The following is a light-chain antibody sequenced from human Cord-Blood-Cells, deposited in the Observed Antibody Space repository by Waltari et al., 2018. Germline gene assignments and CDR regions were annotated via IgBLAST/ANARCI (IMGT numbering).Light chain of an antibody. Sequence: DVVMTQSPLSLPVTLGQPASISCRSSQSLVHSDGNTYLNRFQQRPGQSPGRLIYKVSHRDSRVPDRFSGSGSGTDFTLKISRVEAEDVGVYYCMQGTHWPPYTFGQGTKLEIK. CDR1: QSLVHSDGNTY. V-gene: IGKV2-30*02. J-gene: IGKJ2*01. CDR3: MQGTHWPPYT. CDR2: KVS.